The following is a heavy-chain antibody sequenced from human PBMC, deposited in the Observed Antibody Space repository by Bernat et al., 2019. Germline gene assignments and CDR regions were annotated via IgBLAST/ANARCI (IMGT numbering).Heavy chain of an antibody. V-gene: IGHV1-8*02. J-gene: IGHJ2*01. CDR2: MNPNSGNT. D-gene: IGHD2-15*01. Sequence: QVQLVQSGGEVKKPGASVKVSCKASGYTFTSYGITWVRQAPGQGLEWMGWMNPNSGNTGYAQKFQGRVTMTRNTSISTAYMELSSLRSEDTAVYYCARVVVVAATSWYFDLWGRGTLVTVSS. CDR3: ARVVVVAATSWYFDL. CDR1: GYTFTSYG.